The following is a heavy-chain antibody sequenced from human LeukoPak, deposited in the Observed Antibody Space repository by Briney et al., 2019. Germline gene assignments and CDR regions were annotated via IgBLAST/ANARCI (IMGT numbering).Heavy chain of an antibody. D-gene: IGHD3-10*01. J-gene: IGHJ6*03. V-gene: IGHV4-4*07. CDR1: GGSISGYY. CDR3: ARAASGDAVDYYGSGRRYYSYYMDV. Sequence: SETLSLTCTVSGGSISGYYWSWIRQPAGKGLEWVGRIDTSGNTNYNPSPKSRLTMSLDTSKNQFSLEVMSVTAADTAVYYCARAASGDAVDYYGSGRRYYSYYMDVWGTGTTVTISS. CDR2: IDTSGNT.